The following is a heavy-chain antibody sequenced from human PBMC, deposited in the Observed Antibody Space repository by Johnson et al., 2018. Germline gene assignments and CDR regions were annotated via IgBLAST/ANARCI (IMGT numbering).Heavy chain of an antibody. CDR2: ISYDGSNK. J-gene: IGHJ3*01. Sequence: QVQLVESGGGVVQPGRSLRLSCAASGFTFSSYGMHWVRQAPGKGLEWVAVISYDGSNKYYADSVKGRFTISRDNSKNTLYLQMNSLKAEDTAVYYCARGMYDSYAGLWGQGTMVTVSS. CDR3: ARGMYDSYAGL. CDR1: GFTFSSYG. D-gene: IGHD3-3*01. V-gene: IGHV3-30*03.